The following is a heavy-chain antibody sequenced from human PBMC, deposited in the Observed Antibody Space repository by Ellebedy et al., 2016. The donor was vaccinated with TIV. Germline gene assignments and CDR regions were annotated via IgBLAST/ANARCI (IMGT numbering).Heavy chain of an antibody. CDR3: ARKYNWNDQGFDP. CDR2: INPSGGST. Sequence: ASVKVSCXASGYTFTSYYMHWVRQAPGQGLEWMGIINPSGGSTSYAQKFQGRVTMTTDTSTSTAYMELRSLRSDDTAVYYCARKYNWNDQGFDPWGQGTLVTVSS. J-gene: IGHJ5*02. CDR1: GYTFTSYY. V-gene: IGHV1-46*01. D-gene: IGHD1-1*01.